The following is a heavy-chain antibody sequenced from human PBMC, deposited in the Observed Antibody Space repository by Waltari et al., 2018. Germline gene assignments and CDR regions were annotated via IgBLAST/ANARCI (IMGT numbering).Heavy chain of an antibody. Sequence: VQLVASGGGLVHPGGCLRVSCVVSGFIFASHYLHCVRQALGKAPEWVGRIANRANSYITEYPASMKGRFTISREDSKNLLFLQMTDLKSEDTAIYYCVRGGYYYDSNGGYFQFWGRGTLVTVSS. CDR2: IANRANSYIT. D-gene: IGHD3-22*01. J-gene: IGHJ1*01. CDR1: GFIFASHY. CDR3: VRGGYYYDSNGGYFQF. V-gene: IGHV3-72*01.